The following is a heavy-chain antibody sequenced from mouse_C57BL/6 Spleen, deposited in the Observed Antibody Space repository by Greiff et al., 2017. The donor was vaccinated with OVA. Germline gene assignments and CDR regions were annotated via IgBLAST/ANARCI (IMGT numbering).Heavy chain of an antibody. J-gene: IGHJ3*01. Sequence: QVQLQQSGAELVKPGASVKISCKASGYAFSSYWMNWVKQRPGKGLEWIGQIYPGDGDTNYKGQFKGKAPLTADKSSSTAYMQLSSLTSEDSAVYFCARNNYDYDAWFAYWGQGTLVTVSA. V-gene: IGHV1-80*01. CDR2: IYPGDGDT. D-gene: IGHD2-4*01. CDR1: GYAFSSYW. CDR3: ARNNYDYDAWFAY.